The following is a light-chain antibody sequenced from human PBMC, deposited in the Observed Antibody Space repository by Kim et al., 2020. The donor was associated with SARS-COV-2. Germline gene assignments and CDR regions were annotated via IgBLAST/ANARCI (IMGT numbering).Light chain of an antibody. Sequence: SPGQTASLTCSGDELGNKFVCWYQQKPGQSPVLVIYQDKKRPSGSPERFSGSNSGNTATLTISGTQALDEADYFCQTWDTRTASFVFGPGTKVTVL. CDR2: QDK. V-gene: IGLV3-1*01. CDR1: ELGNKF. CDR3: QTWDTRTASFV. J-gene: IGLJ1*01.